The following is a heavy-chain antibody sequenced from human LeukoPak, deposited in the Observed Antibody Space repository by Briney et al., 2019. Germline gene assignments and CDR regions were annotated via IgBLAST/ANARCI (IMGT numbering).Heavy chain of an antibody. D-gene: IGHD2-21*02. CDR3: AKDMSVTAIYAEVDY. Sequence: GGSLRLSCAASGFTLDDYAMHWVRQAPGKGLEWVSGISWNSGSIGYADSVKGRFTISRDNAKNSPHLHLNSLRAEATPFCTCAKDMSVTAIYAEVDYWGQGTLVTVSS. V-gene: IGHV3-9*01. CDR1: GFTLDDYA. CDR2: ISWNSGSI. J-gene: IGHJ4*02.